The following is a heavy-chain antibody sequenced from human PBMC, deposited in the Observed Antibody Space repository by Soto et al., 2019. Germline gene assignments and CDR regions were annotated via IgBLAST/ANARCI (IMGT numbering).Heavy chain of an antibody. J-gene: IGHJ4*02. D-gene: IGHD1-26*01. CDR1: GYTLSELF. V-gene: IGHV1-24*01. CDR3: ATGFPQWELLQY. CDR2: FDPDEGNT. Sequence: QVQLVQSGAEVKKPGASVKVSCKVSGYTLSELFVHWVRQAPGKGLEWLGGFDPDEGNTIYAQNFRGRVTMTDDTSTDTAHMELSSVRSDDTAVYYCATGFPQWELLQYWGQGTLFTVSS.